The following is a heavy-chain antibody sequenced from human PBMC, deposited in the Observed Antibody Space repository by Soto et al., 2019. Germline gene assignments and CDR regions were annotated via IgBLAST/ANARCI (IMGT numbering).Heavy chain of an antibody. CDR1: GYSFTRNW. CDR2: IYPGDSNI. J-gene: IGHJ6*02. Sequence: GESLKISCQGSGYSFTRNWIGWVRQMPGKGLEWMGIIYPGDSNIKYSPSFQGQVSISADKSINAAYLQWSSLKASDTAIYYCARLLGNPGYYYGFDVWGQGTTVTVSS. CDR3: ARLLGNPGYYYGFDV. V-gene: IGHV5-51*01.